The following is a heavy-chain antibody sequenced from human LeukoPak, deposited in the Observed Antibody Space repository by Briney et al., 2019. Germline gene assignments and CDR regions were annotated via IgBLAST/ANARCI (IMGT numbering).Heavy chain of an antibody. CDR2: INWNGGRT. Sequence: PGGSLRLSCAASGFTFDDYGMSWVRQGPGKGLEWVSGINWNGGRTGYADSVKGRFTISRDNAKNSLYLQMNSLRAEDTAVYYCARLDIVLMVYAKYFDYWGQGTLVTVSS. J-gene: IGHJ4*02. CDR1: GFTFDDYG. CDR3: ARLDIVLMVYAKYFDY. D-gene: IGHD2-8*01. V-gene: IGHV3-20*04.